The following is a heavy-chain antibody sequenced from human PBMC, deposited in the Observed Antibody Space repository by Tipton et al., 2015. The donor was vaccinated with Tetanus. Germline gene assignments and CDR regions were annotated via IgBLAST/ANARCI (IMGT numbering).Heavy chain of an antibody. CDR1: GGTFGSNT. V-gene: IGHV1-69*04. Sequence: QVQLVQSGAEVKKSGSSVKVSCKASGGTFGSNTLSWVRQAPGQGLEWMGRIIPAIGVTGYAQRFQGRLTITADRSTGTAHMELSGLRSEDTAVYYCARGRDYDTRGSEYFHLWGQGTQVTVSS. D-gene: IGHD3-22*01. CDR3: ARGRDYDTRGSEYFHL. J-gene: IGHJ1*01. CDR2: IIPAIGVT.